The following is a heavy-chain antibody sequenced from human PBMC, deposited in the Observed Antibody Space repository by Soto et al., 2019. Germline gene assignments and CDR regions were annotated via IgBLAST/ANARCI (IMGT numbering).Heavy chain of an antibody. D-gene: IGHD2-21*02. CDR2: IYSGGST. J-gene: IGHJ3*01. CDR1: VFTVSSNY. Sequence: PVGSLRLSCAASVFTVSSNYMSCVRHAPGKGLEWVSVIYSGGSTYYADSVKGRFTISRDNSKNTLYLQMNSLRAEDTAVYYCAREPLVVPAYAFDLRGQGKMVTV. CDR3: AREPLVVPAYAFDL. V-gene: IGHV3-53*01.